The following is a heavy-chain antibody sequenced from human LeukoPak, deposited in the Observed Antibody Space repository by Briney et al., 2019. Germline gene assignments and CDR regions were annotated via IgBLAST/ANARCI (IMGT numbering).Heavy chain of an antibody. V-gene: IGHV4-38-2*02. D-gene: IGHD2-2*01. Sequence: SETLSLTCTVSGYSISSGYYWGWIRQPPGKGLEWIGSIYHSGSTYYNPSLKSRVTISVDTSKNQFSLKLSSVTAADTAVYYCARHWAKIVVVPAATYYFDYWGQGTLVTVSS. CDR2: IYHSGST. CDR1: GYSISSGYY. CDR3: ARHWAKIVVVPAATYYFDY. J-gene: IGHJ4*02.